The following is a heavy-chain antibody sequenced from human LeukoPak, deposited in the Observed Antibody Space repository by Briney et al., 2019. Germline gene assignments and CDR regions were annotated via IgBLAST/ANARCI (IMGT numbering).Heavy chain of an antibody. CDR3: ARDRDIEVCYYFDY. V-gene: IGHV3-30-3*01. D-gene: IGHD5-12*01. CDR1: GFTFSSYA. Sequence: GGSLRLSCAASGFTFSSYAMHWVRQAPGKGLEWVADISYDGSNIYYADSVKGRFTISRDNSKNTLYLQMNSLRAEDTAVYYCARDRDIEVCYYFDYWGKGTLATVSS. CDR2: ISYDGSNI. J-gene: IGHJ4*02.